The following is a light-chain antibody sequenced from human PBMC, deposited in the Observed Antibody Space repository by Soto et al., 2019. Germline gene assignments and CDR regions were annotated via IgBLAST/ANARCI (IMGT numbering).Light chain of an antibody. Sequence: QSALTQPASVSGSPGQSITISCTGTSSDVGNYNYVSWYQQYPGRVPKLLIYMVSNRPSGVSNRFSGSKSGNTASLTISGLQAEDEADYFCTSPTPGSLYVFGTGNKVPXL. V-gene: IGLV2-14*01. CDR3: TSPTPGSLYV. CDR2: MVS. J-gene: IGLJ1*01. CDR1: SSDVGNYNY.